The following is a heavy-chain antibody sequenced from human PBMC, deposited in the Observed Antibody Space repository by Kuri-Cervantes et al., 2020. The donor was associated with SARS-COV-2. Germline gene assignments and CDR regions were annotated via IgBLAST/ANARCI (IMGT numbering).Heavy chain of an antibody. Sequence: GESLKISCAVSGFTFTSHAMHWVRQAPGKGLEWVALISYDGSNKFYADSVKGRFTISRDNSKNTLYLQMNSLRAEDTAVYYCAKDPVAGTWGDNFDYWGQGTLVTVSS. V-gene: IGHV3-30*18. J-gene: IGHJ4*02. CDR2: ISYDGSNK. CDR1: GFTFTSHA. CDR3: AKDPVAGTWGDNFDY. D-gene: IGHD6-19*01.